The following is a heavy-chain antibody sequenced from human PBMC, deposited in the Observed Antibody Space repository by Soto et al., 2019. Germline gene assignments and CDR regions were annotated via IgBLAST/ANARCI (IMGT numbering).Heavy chain of an antibody. CDR1: GFTFSDYY. CDR2: ISSSGSTI. D-gene: IGHD3-10*01. J-gene: IGHJ6*02. CDR3: AVSMGRNYYYGMDV. V-gene: IGHV3-11*01. Sequence: GGSLRLSCAASGFTFSDYYMSWIRQAPGKGLEWVSYISSSGSTIYYADSVKGRFTISRDNAKNSLYLQMNSLRAEDTAVYYCAVSMGRNYYYGMDVWGQGTTVTVSS.